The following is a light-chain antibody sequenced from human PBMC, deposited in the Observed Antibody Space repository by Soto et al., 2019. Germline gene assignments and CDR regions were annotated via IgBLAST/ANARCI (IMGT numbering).Light chain of an antibody. Sequence: EVVFTQSPVTLSLSPGERATLSCRASQSFRGLLAWYQQKPGQAPRLLIYDAYNRATGIPPRFSGSGSGTDFTLTISSLAPEDSAVYYCQQRHMWPITFGQGTRLEI. J-gene: IGKJ5*01. CDR3: QQRHMWPIT. CDR1: QSFRGL. V-gene: IGKV3-11*01. CDR2: DAY.